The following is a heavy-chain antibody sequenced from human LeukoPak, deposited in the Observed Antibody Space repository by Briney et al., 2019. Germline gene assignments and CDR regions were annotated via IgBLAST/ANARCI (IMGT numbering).Heavy chain of an antibody. CDR2: IKQDGSEK. Sequence: GGSLRLSCAASGFTFSSYWMSWVRQAPGKGLEWVANIKQDGSEKYYVDSVKGRFTISRDNAKNSLYLQMNSLRAEDAAVYYCARDGFGELLGEVFDDWGQGTLVTVSS. V-gene: IGHV3-7*03. CDR1: GFTFSSYW. CDR3: ARDGFGELLGEVFDD. D-gene: IGHD3-10*01. J-gene: IGHJ4*02.